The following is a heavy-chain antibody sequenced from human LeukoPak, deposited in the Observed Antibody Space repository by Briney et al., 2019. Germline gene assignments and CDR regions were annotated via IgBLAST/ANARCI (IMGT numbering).Heavy chain of an antibody. CDR2: IIPMFGTA. D-gene: IGHD3-22*01. CDR1: GYTFTSYG. J-gene: IGHJ4*02. Sequence: SVKVSCKASGYTFTSYGISWVRQAPGQGLEWMGGIIPMFGTANYAQKFQDRVTITADKSTSTDYVELSSLRSEDTAVYYCASLNYYDTSGYFDYWGQGTLVTVSS. V-gene: IGHV1-69*06. CDR3: ASLNYYDTSGYFDY.